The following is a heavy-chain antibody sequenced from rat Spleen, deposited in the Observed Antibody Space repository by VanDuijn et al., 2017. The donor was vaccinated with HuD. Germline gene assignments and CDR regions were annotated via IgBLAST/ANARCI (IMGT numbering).Heavy chain of an antibody. CDR1: GFSLSSYG. V-gene: IGHV2-13*01. J-gene: IGHJ2*01. CDR2: IWGNGNT. Sequence: QVQLKESGPGLVQPSQTLSLTCTVSGFSLSSYGVIWVRQPPGKGLEWMGVIWGNGNTKYNSALNSRLSISRDTSQNQVYLQMNSLQTEDTATYYCARRNNYPHYFDYWGQGVLVTVSS. D-gene: IGHD1-10*01. CDR3: ARRNNYPHYFDY.